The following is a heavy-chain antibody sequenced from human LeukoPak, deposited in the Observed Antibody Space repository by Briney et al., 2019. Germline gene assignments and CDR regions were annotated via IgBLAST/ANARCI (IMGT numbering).Heavy chain of an antibody. CDR1: GFTFSTYN. CDR3: ARVRLGESSIADY. Sequence: PGGSPRLSCAASGFTFSTYNMNWVRQAPGKGLEWVSYISSNSSTIYYADSVKGRFTISRDNANNSLYLQMNSLRVEDTAVYYCARVRLGESSIADYWGQGTLVTVSS. V-gene: IGHV3-48*01. J-gene: IGHJ4*02. D-gene: IGHD3-16*01. CDR2: ISSNSSTI.